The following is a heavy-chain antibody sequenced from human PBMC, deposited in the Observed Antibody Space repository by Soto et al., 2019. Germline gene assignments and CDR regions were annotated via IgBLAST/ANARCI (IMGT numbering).Heavy chain of an antibody. J-gene: IGHJ4*02. D-gene: IGHD2-21*01. CDR2: IIPILRIA. V-gene: IGHV1-69*02. CDR1: GGTFNSYT. CDR3: TRGGSGSCYDCFNDYDY. Sequence: QVQLVQSGAEVKKPGSSVKVSCKASGGTFNSYTITWVRQAPGQGLEWMGRIIPILRIANYAQKFQGRVTISADRSTSTAYMELSSMRSEDTAVYYCTRGGSGSCYDCFNDYDYCGQGTLVTVSS.